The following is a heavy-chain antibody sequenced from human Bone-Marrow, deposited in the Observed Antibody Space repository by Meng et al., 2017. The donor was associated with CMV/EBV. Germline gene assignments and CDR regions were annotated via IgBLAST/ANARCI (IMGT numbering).Heavy chain of an antibody. V-gene: IGHV1-69*04. J-gene: IGHJ5*02. CDR3: ARDAPLRSIDP. CDR1: GGTFSSYT. CDR2: IIPILGIA. D-gene: IGHD5-12*01. Sequence: SCEASGGTFSSYTISWVRQAPGQGLEWMGRIIPILGIANYAQKFQGRVTITADKSTSTAYMELSSLRSEDTAVYYCARDAPLRSIDPWGQGTLVTVSS.